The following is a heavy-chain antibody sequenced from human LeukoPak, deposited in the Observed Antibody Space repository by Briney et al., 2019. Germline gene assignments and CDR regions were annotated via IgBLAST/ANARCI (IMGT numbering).Heavy chain of an antibody. V-gene: IGHV3-21*01. CDR3: ARGQIYYDGSGFDY. Sequence: PGGSLRLSCAASGFTFSSYTMNWVRQAPGKGLEGVSSISTSSSYIYFADSVKGRFTISRDNAKNSLSLQMNSLRADDTAVYYCARGQIYYDGSGFDYWGQGTLVTVSS. CDR2: ISTSSSYI. D-gene: IGHD3-22*01. J-gene: IGHJ4*02. CDR1: GFTFSSYT.